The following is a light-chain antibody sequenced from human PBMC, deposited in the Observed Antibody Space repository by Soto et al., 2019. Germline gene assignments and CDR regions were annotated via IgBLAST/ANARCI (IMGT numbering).Light chain of an antibody. CDR3: QQYCSTLPWT. CDR2: WAS. Sequence: PAPYLVYVSPFHRTTIHCPSRQSVLYSSNKENYLAWYQQKPGQPPKLLIFWASTRESGVLDRFSGSGSGTDFSLTISSLQAEDVSVYYCQQYCSTLPWTFGRGTKVDIK. CDR1: QSVLYSSNKENY. V-gene: IGKV4-1*01. J-gene: IGKJ1*01.